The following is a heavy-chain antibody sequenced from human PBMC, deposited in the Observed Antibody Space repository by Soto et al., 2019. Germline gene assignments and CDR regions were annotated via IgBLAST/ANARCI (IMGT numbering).Heavy chain of an antibody. Sequence: GETLRLSCAASGFTISIYGMHWVLQAPCRGLVWVAVIWHDGSNTYYADSVKGRFTISRDNSKNTLYLQMNSLTAEDTAVYYCSRADGSWWYFDYWGQGTLVTVSS. D-gene: IGHD6-13*01. CDR3: SRADGSWWYFDY. J-gene: IGHJ4*02. CDR1: GFTISIYG. CDR2: IWHDGSNT. V-gene: IGHV3-33*01.